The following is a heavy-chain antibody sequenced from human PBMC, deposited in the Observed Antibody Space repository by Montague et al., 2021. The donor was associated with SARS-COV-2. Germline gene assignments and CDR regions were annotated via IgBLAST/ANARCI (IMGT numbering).Heavy chain of an antibody. V-gene: IGHV4-59*01. CDR2: IYNSGST. Sequence: SETLSLTCTVSGGSISRYSWTWIRQPPGKGLEWIGYIYNSGSTNYNPSLTRRVTISVDTSKNQFSLKLSSVAAADTAGYCCARVGRGSSWYEVAFDIWGQGTMGNVSS. D-gene: IGHD6-13*01. CDR1: GGSISRYS. J-gene: IGHJ3*02. CDR3: ARVGRGSSWYEVAFDI.